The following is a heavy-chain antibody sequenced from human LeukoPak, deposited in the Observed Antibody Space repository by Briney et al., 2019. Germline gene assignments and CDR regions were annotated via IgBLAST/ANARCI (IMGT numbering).Heavy chain of an antibody. J-gene: IGHJ4*02. CDR1: GFTFSSYA. CDR3: AKDRRDSSGWSDY. CDR2: ISGSGGST. D-gene: IGHD6-19*01. Sequence: PGGSLRLSCAASGFTFSSYAMSWVRQAPGKGLEWVSAISGSGGSTYYADSVKGRFTFSRDNSKNTLYLQMNSLRAEDTAVYYCAKDRRDSSGWSDYWGQGTLVTVSS. V-gene: IGHV3-23*01.